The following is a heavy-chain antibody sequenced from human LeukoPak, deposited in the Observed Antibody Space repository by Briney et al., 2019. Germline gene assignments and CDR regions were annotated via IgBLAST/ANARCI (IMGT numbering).Heavy chain of an antibody. V-gene: IGHV3-11*04. CDR2: ISSSGSI. CDR1: GFTFSDNY. D-gene: IGHD2-21*02. CDR3: ARELLSYYYYYMDV. Sequence: GGSLRLSCAASGFTFSDNYMSWIRQAPGKGLEWVSYISSSGSIYYADSVKGRFTISRDNAKNSLYLQMNSLRAEDTAVYYCARELLSYYYYYMDVWGKGTTVTVSS. J-gene: IGHJ6*03.